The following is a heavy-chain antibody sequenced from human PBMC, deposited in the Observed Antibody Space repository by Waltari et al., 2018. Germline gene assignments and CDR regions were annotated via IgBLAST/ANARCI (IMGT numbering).Heavy chain of an antibody. CDR1: GVTFSLYL. Sequence: EGQLARAGGGCGDPGGSLRLACAASGVTFSLYLIHWVRQVPGKGLVWVSRSNSDGSSISYADSVKGRFTIYKDNAKNTVYLQMNSLRDDDTAIYYCARGARRTTVTTGWWYFDVWGRGTLVTVSS. D-gene: IGHD4-17*01. CDR3: ARGARRTTVTTGWWYFDV. V-gene: IGHV3-74*01. CDR2: SNSDGSSI. J-gene: IGHJ2*01.